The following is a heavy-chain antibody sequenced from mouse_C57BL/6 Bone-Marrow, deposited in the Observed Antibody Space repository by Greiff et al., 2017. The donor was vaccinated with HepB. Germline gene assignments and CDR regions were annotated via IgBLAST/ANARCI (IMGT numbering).Heavy chain of an antibody. V-gene: IGHV1-69*01. CDR1: GYTFTSYW. Sequence: QVQLQQPGAELVMPGASVKLSCKASGYTFTSYWMHWVKQRPGQGLEWIGEIDPSDSYTNYNQKFKGKSTLTVDKSTSTAYMQLSSLTSEDSAVYYCARNPVFAYWGQGTLVTVSA. CDR3: ARNPVFAY. J-gene: IGHJ3*01. CDR2: IDPSDSYT.